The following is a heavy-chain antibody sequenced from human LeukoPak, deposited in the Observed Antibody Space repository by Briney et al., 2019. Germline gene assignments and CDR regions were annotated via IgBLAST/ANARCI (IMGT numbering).Heavy chain of an antibody. V-gene: IGHV3-23*01. J-gene: IGHJ6*03. CDR2: ISGSGGST. D-gene: IGHD3-10*01. CDR3: AKEAHYYGSGSYYLSSSPDYYYMDV. Sequence: PGGSLRLSCAASGFTFSSYGMSWVRQAPGKGLEWVSAISGSGGSTYYADSVKGRFTISRDNSKNTLYLQMNSLRAEDTAVYYCAKEAHYYGSGSYYLSSSPDYYYMDVWGKGTTVTISS. CDR1: GFTFSSYG.